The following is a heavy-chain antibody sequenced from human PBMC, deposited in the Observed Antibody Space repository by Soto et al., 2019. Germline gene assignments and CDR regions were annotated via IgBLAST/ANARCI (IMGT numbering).Heavy chain of an antibody. V-gene: IGHV1-58*02. J-gene: IGHJ6*04. CDR3: AEDFYGSGPQTPYSSKGMGV. CDR2: IVVGSGNT. Sequence: QMQLVQSGPEVKKPGTSVKVSCKASGFTFTSSAMQWVRQARGQRLEWIGWIVVGSGNTNYAQKFQERVTITRDMPTSTPNRGLSSLGPEDRAFFWCAEDFYGSGPQTPYSSKGMGVGGKGTTATVPS. CDR1: GFTFTSSA. D-gene: IGHD3-10*01.